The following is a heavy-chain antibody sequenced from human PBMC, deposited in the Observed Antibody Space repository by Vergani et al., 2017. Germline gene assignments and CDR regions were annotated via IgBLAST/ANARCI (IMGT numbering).Heavy chain of an antibody. CDR1: GFTFSSYS. CDR3: ARALRFLEWLLLDY. CDR2: ISSSSSTI. Sequence: EVQLVESGGGLVQPGGSLRLSCAASGFTFSSYSMNWVRRAPGKGLEWVSYISSSSSTIYYADSVKGRFTISRDNAKNSLYLQMNSLRAEDTAVYYCARALRFLEWLLLDYWGQGTLVTVSS. V-gene: IGHV3-48*04. J-gene: IGHJ4*02. D-gene: IGHD3-3*01.